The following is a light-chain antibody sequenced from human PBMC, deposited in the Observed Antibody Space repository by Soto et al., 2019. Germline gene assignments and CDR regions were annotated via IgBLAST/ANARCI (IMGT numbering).Light chain of an antibody. CDR3: QHYNSYSEA. V-gene: IGKV1-5*03. CDR2: KAS. J-gene: IGKJ1*01. CDR1: QNIYTW. Sequence: DYQVTQSPSTLSASVGDRVTITCRASQNIYTWLAWYQQKPGIAPKLLLYKASTLKSGVPSRFSGSGSGTEFTLTIISLQPDDFATYYCQHYNSYSEAFGQGTKV.